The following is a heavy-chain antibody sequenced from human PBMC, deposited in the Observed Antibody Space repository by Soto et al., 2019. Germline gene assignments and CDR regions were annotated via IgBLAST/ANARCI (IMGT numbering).Heavy chain of an antibody. Sequence: QVQLQEPGPRLVEPSQTLSLTCTVSGGSISSADYYWSWIRQPPGTGLEWIGHIYNTGSTYSNPSPQRRVTKSVDMAKNQFYIKLSSVTAADTAVYYCARGSSGDKVDYWGQGTLVTVSS. CDR1: GGSISSADYY. D-gene: IGHD1-26*01. J-gene: IGHJ4*02. V-gene: IGHV4-30-4*01. CDR3: ARGSSGDKVDY. CDR2: IYNTGST.